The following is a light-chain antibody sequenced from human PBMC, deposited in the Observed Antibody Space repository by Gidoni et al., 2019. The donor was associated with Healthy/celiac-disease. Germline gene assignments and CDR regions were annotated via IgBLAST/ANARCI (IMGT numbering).Light chain of an antibody. J-gene: IGLJ1*01. CDR3: AAWDDSLSGR. Sequence: QSVLTQPPSASGAPGQRVTISCSGSSPNIGSNYVYWYQQLPGTAPKLLIDRNNQRPSGVPDRFSGSKSGTSASLAISGLRSEDEADYYCAAWDDSLSGRFGTGTKVTVL. CDR2: RNN. CDR1: SPNIGSNY. V-gene: IGLV1-47*01.